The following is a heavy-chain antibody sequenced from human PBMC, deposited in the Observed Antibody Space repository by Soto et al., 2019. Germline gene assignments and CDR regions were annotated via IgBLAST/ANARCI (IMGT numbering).Heavy chain of an antibody. CDR1: GGSLSGYY. D-gene: IGHD5-12*01. V-gene: IGHV4-34*01. CDR2: VKDGGYT. Sequence: QVQLQQWGAGLLKPSETLSLNCAVNGGSLSGYYWSWIRQLPGKGLEWIGEVKDGGYTNYSPSLKSRATISSATSNNQFSLTLNSVTAADTGLYYCSRGREGVVATHWDQGALVTVSS. J-gene: IGHJ4*02. CDR3: SRGREGVVATH.